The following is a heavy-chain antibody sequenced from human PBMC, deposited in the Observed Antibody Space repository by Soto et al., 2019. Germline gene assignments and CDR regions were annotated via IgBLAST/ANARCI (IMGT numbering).Heavy chain of an antibody. CDR1: GYTFTGYY. V-gene: IGHV1-2*02. CDR3: AGGVLSGSYYNWFDP. J-gene: IGHJ5*02. Sequence: ASVEVSCKASGYTFTGYYMHWVRQAPGQGLEWMGWINPNSGGTDYAQKFQGRVTMTRDTSITTAYMELSRLRSDDTAVYYCAGGVLSGSYYNWFDPWGQGTLVTVSS. CDR2: INPNSGGT. D-gene: IGHD1-26*01.